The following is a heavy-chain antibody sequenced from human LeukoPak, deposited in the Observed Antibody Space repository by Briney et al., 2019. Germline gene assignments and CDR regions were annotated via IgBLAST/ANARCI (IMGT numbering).Heavy chain of an antibody. Sequence: GRSLRLSCAASGFTFSSYAMHWVRQAPGKGLEWVAVISYDGSNKYYADSVKGRFTISRDNSKNTLYLQMNSLRAEDTAVYYCARVDCGGDCYSGALDYWGQGTLLTVSS. CDR2: ISYDGSNK. J-gene: IGHJ4*02. CDR1: GFTFSSYA. V-gene: IGHV3-30*04. CDR3: ARVDCGGDCYSGALDY. D-gene: IGHD2-21*02.